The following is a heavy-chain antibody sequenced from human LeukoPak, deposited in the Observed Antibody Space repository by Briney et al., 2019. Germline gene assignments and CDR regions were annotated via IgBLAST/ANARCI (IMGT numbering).Heavy chain of an antibody. CDR2: ISSSSYI. D-gene: IGHD6-6*01. CDR1: GLTFISFS. V-gene: IGHV3-21*01. CDR3: ARVGSSDFDY. J-gene: IGHJ4*02. Sequence: GGSLGFSGAASGLTFISFSMNGFGQAPGKGLEWVSSISSSSYIYYADSVKGRFTISRDNAKNSLYLQMNSLRAEDTAVYYCARVGSSDFDYWGQGTLVTVSS.